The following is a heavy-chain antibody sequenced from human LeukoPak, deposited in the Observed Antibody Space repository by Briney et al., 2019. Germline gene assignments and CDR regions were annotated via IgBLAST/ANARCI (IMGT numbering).Heavy chain of an antibody. CDR3: ARDDLVGYDFWSGYSGY. D-gene: IGHD3-3*01. V-gene: IGHV3-30-3*01. Sequence: PGGSLRLSCAASGFTFSSYAMHWVRQAPGKGLEWVAVISYDGSNKYYADSVKGRFTISRDNSKNTLYLQMNSLRAEDTAVYYCARDDLVGYDFWSGYSGYWGQGTLVTVSS. J-gene: IGHJ4*02. CDR2: ISYDGSNK. CDR1: GFTFSSYA.